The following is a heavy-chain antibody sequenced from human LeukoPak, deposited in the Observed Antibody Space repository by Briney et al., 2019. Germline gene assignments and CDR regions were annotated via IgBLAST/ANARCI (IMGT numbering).Heavy chain of an antibody. Sequence: SETLSLTCAVYGGSFSGYYWSWIRQPAGKGLEWIGRIYTIGNTNYSPSLWRRVTISVDTSRNQFSLRLSSVTAADTAVYYCARDRSYYSDTGTDYWGQGALVTVSS. V-gene: IGHV4-4*07. CDR3: ARDRSYYSDTGTDY. D-gene: IGHD3-22*01. J-gene: IGHJ4*02. CDR2: IYTIGNT. CDR1: GGSFSGYY.